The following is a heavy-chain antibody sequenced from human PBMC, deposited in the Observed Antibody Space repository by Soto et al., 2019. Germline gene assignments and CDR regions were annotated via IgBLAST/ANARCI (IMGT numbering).Heavy chain of an antibody. CDR3: AKDVAYYYDSSGTGFGMDV. D-gene: IGHD3-22*01. CDR2: IYYRGSA. CDR1: CASIIDYY. V-gene: IGHV4-59*01. Sequence: SETLSLTCTFSCASIIDYYWTWIRQSRGKGLEWIGYIYYRGSAHYNPSLKSRVTISIDTSKSQFSLKLTSVSAADTALYYCAKDVAYYYDSSGTGFGMDVWGQGTTVTVSS. J-gene: IGHJ6*02.